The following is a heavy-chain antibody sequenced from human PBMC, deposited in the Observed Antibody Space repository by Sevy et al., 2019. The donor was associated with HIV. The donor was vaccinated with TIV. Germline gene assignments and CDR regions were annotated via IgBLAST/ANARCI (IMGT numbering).Heavy chain of an antibody. J-gene: IGHJ4*02. CDR1: GFSFGDYA. Sequence: GGSLRLSCTASGFSFGDYAMSWFRQAPGKGLEWVSFIRSKGYRGTTEYAASVKGRFTISSDDSKSIAYLQMNSMITEDTAVYYCVRVNAKPMASTCPKFDFWGQGTLVTVSS. CDR2: IRSKGYRGTT. V-gene: IGHV3-49*03. D-gene: IGHD3-10*01. CDR3: VRVNAKPMASTCPKFDF.